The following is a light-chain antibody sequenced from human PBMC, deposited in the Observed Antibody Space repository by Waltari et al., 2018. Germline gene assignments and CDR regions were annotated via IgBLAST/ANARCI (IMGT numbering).Light chain of an antibody. Sequence: EIVMTPSQATLSLSPGERATLPCWASQSVSSNFAWYQQKLGQAPRLCLSGASTRATGIPAGFSGSGSGTEFTLTISSLQSEDFAVYYCQQYNNWPPWTFGQGTKVEIK. CDR2: GAS. V-gene: IGKV3-15*01. CDR3: QQYNNWPPWT. J-gene: IGKJ1*01. CDR1: QSVSSN.